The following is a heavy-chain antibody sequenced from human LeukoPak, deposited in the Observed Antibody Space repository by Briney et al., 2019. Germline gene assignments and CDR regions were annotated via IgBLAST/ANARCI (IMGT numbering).Heavy chain of an antibody. CDR2: IYYSGST. CDR3: ARDRRSGYSGYYGMDV. CDR1: GGSISSGGYY. V-gene: IGHV4-31*03. J-gene: IGHJ6*02. Sequence: SETLSLTCTVSGGSISSGGYYWGWIRQHPGKGLEWIGYIYYSGSTYYNPSLKSRVTISVDTSKNQFSLKLSSVTAADTAVYYCARDRRSGYSGYYGMDVWGQGTTVAVSS. D-gene: IGHD3-3*01.